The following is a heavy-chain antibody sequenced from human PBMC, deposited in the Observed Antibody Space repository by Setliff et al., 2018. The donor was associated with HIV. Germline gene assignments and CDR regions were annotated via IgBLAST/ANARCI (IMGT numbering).Heavy chain of an antibody. D-gene: IGHD6-13*01. J-gene: IGHJ4*02. CDR3: ARDDVFKSSSFDY. CDR2: INPNSGGT. CDR1: GYSFTGYH. V-gene: IGHV1-2*06. Sequence: ASVKVSCKASGYSFTGYHVHWVRQAPGQGLEWMGRINPNSGGTNYAQKFQGRVTMTRDTSISTAYMDLRSLRSDDTAVYYCARDDVFKSSSFDYWGQGTLVTVS.